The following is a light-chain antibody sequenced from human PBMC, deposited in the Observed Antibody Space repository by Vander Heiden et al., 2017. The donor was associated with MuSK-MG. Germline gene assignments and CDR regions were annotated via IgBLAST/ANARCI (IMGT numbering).Light chain of an antibody. J-gene: IGLJ2*01. Sequence: QSVLTQPPSVSEAPRQRVTISCSGSSSNIGNNAVNWYQQLPGKAPKLLIYYDDLLPSGVSDRFSGSKSGTSASLAISGLQSEDEADYYCAAGDDRLNGVVFGGGTKLTVL. CDR1: SSNIGNNA. CDR2: YDD. V-gene: IGLV1-36*01. CDR3: AAGDDRLNGVV.